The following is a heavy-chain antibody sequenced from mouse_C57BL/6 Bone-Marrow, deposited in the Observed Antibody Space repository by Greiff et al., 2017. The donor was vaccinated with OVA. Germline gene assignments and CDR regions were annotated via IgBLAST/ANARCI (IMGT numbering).Heavy chain of an antibody. CDR1: GYTFTSYW. Sequence: QVQLQQPGAELVMPGASVKLSCKASGYTFTSYWMNWVKQRPGQGLEWIGEIDPADSYTNYNEKFKSKSTLTVDKSSSTAYMQLSSLTSEDSAVYYCLIYYDYGAYYAMDYWGQGTSVTVSS. CDR3: LIYYDYGAYYAMDY. V-gene: IGHV1-69*01. D-gene: IGHD2-4*01. CDR2: IDPADSYT. J-gene: IGHJ4*01.